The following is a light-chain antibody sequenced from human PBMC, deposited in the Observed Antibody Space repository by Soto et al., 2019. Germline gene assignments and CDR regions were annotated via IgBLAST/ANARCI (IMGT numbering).Light chain of an antibody. V-gene: IGLV1-40*01. CDR1: SSNVGAGYD. CDR2: GSQ. CDR3: QSYDNSLSAWV. J-gene: IGLJ3*02. Sequence: QSVLTQPPSVSGAPGETVTISCTGSSSNVGAGYDVHWYLQLPGTAPKLLIYGSQKRPSGVPDRFSGSKSGPFASLAITGLQAEDEGDYYCQSYDNSLSAWVFGGGTKLTVL.